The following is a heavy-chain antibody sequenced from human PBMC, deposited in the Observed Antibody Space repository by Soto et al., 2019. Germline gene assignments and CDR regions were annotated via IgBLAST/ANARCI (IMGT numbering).Heavy chain of an antibody. CDR3: ARDRSGYDGGDY. D-gene: IGHD5-12*01. CDR1: GYTFTSYG. Sequence: ASVKVSCKASGYTFTSYGISWVRQAPGQGREWMGWISAYNGNTNYAQKFQGRVTMTTDTSTSTAYMELRSLRSDDTAVYYCARDRSGYDGGDYWGQGTLVTVSS. V-gene: IGHV1-18*01. J-gene: IGHJ4*02. CDR2: ISAYNGNT.